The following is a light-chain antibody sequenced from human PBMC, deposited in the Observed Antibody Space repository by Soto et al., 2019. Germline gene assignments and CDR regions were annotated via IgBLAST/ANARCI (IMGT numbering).Light chain of an antibody. Sequence: EIVLAQSPGTLSLSPGERATLSCRASQSVTNSFLAWYQQKPGQAPRLLIYGASRRATGIPDSVTGSGSGTDFTLTISRLEPEDFAVYYCQQYVSSPWAFGQGTKVEI. V-gene: IGKV3-20*01. CDR2: GAS. CDR1: QSVTNSF. CDR3: QQYVSSPWA. J-gene: IGKJ1*01.